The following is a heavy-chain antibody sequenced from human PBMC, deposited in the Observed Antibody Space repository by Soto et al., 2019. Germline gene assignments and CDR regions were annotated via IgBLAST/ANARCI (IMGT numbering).Heavy chain of an antibody. Sequence: QVQLVESGGGVVQPGRSLRLSCAASGFTFSSYGMHWVRQAPGKGLEWVAVIWYDGSNKYYADSVKGRFTISRDNSKNTLYLQMNSLRAEDTAVYYCARGLGVEWLFRLGMDVWGQGTTVTVSS. CDR3: ARGLGVEWLFRLGMDV. CDR1: GFTFSSYG. D-gene: IGHD3-3*01. CDR2: IWYDGSNK. J-gene: IGHJ6*02. V-gene: IGHV3-33*01.